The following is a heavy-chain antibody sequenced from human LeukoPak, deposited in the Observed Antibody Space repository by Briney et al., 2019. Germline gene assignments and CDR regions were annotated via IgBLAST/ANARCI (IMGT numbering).Heavy chain of an antibody. D-gene: IGHD3-3*01. V-gene: IGHV3-48*04. Sequence: GGSLRLSCAASGFTFSSYWMSWVRQAPGKGLEWVSYISSSGSTIYYADSVKGRFTISRDNAKNSLYLQMNSLRAENTAVYYCARAGDFWSGYSVNYMDVWGKGTTVTVSS. CDR2: ISSSGSTI. J-gene: IGHJ6*03. CDR1: GFTFSSYW. CDR3: ARAGDFWSGYSVNYMDV.